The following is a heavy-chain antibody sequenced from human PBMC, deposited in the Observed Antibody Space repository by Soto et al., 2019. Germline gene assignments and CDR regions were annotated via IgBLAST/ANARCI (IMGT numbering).Heavy chain of an antibody. V-gene: IGHV3-9*01. CDR3: AKDLSYSSSLWLFDY. J-gene: IGHJ4*02. Sequence: PLRLSCAASGFSFDDYAMHWVRQAPGKGLEWVSGISWNSGSIGYADSVKGRFTISRDNAKNSLYLQMNSLRAEDTALYYCAKDLSYSSSLWLFDYWGQGTLVTVSS. CDR2: ISWNSGSI. CDR1: GFSFDDYA. D-gene: IGHD6-13*01.